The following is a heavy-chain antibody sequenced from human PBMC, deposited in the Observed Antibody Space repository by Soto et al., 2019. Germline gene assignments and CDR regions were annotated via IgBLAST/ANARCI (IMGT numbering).Heavy chain of an antibody. D-gene: IGHD6-19*01. V-gene: IGHV2-5*01. CDR1: GFSLSTSGVG. Sequence: QITLKESGPTLVKPTQTLTLTCTFSGFSLSTSGVGVGWIRQPPGKALEWLALIFWNDDKRYSPSLKSRLTITSDTSKHQVVLLLTSMAPADTATYYCAHSRSGSSGWYYFDYWGQGTLVTVSS. CDR3: AHSRSGSSGWYYFDY. CDR2: IFWNDDK. J-gene: IGHJ4*02.